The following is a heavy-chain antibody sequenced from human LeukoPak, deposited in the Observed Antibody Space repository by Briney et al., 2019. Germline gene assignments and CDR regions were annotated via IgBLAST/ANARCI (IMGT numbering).Heavy chain of an antibody. Sequence: GGSLRLSCAASGFTFSSYAMHWVRQAPGKGLEWVAVISYDGSNKYYADSVKGRFTISRDNAKNSLYLQMNSLRAEDTAVYYCARKVDTAMAGFDYWGQGTLVTVSS. J-gene: IGHJ4*02. CDR1: GFTFSSYA. CDR2: ISYDGSNK. D-gene: IGHD5-18*01. CDR3: ARKVDTAMAGFDY. V-gene: IGHV3-30-3*01.